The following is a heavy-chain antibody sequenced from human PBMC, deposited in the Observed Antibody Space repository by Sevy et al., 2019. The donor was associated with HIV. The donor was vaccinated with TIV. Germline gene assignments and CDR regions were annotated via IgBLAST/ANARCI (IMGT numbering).Heavy chain of an antibody. CDR3: ARENVPAGTIDY. J-gene: IGHJ4*02. D-gene: IGHD2-2*01. CDR2: IRYDGSNK. V-gene: IGHV3-30*02. Sequence: GGSLRLSCAASGFTFSSYGMHWVRQAPGKGLEWVAFIRYDGSNKYYADSVKGRFTISRDNSKNTLYLQMNSLRAEDTVVYYCARENVPAGTIDYWGQGTLVTVSS. CDR1: GFTFSSYG.